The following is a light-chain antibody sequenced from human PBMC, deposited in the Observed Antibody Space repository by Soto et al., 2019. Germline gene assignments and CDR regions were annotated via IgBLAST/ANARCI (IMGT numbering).Light chain of an antibody. V-gene: IGKV3-15*01. J-gene: IGKJ4*01. CDR1: QSVYSN. CDR3: QQYTKWPLT. CDR2: HAS. Sequence: EIVMTQSPATLSVSPGERATLSCRASQSVYSNLAWYQQKPGQAPRLLIYHASTRATGIPATFSGGGSGTEFTLTISSLQSEDFAVYYCQQYTKWPLTCGGGTKVEIK.